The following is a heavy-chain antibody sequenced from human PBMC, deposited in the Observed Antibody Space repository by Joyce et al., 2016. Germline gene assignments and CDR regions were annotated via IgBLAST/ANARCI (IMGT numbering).Heavy chain of an antibody. CDR2: LSSSSSYI. Sequence: EVQLVESGGGLVKPGGSLRLSCEASGFTFSGYSMSWVRQAPGKVREVVSSLSSSSSYIKYTDSVKGRFTISRDNAKNSLYLQMNSLRVEDTAVYYCARSSYTNGIFDYWGQGTLVTVSS. J-gene: IGHJ4*02. V-gene: IGHV3-21*01. CDR1: GFTFSGYS. D-gene: IGHD2-8*01. CDR3: ARSSYTNGIFDY.